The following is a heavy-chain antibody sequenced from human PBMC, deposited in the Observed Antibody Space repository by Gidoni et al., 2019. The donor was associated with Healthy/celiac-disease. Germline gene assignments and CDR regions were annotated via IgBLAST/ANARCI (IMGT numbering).Heavy chain of an antibody. Sequence: QVQLQESGPGLVKPSETLSLTCTVSGGSISSYYWSWIRQPPGKGLEWIGYIYYSGSTNYNPSLKSRVTISVDTSKNQFSLKLSSVTAADTAVYYCARLSGPAATAIDYWGQGTLVTVSS. J-gene: IGHJ4*02. V-gene: IGHV4-59*01. CDR2: IYYSGST. CDR3: ARLSGPAATAIDY. CDR1: GGSISSYY. D-gene: IGHD2-2*01.